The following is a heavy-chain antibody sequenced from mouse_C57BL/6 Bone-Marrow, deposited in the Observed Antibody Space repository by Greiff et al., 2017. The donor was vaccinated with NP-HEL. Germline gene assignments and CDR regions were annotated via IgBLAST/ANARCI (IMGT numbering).Heavy chain of an antibody. CDR3: TRDAYFFFDY. J-gene: IGHJ2*01. V-gene: IGHV1-15*01. CDR1: GYTFTDYE. Sequence: QVQLQQSGAELVRPGASVTLSCKASGYTFTDYEMHWVKQTPVHGLEWIGAIDPETGGTAYTQKFKGKAILTADKSSSTAYMELRSLTSEDSAVYYCTRDAYFFFDYWGQGTTLTVSS. CDR2: IDPETGGT.